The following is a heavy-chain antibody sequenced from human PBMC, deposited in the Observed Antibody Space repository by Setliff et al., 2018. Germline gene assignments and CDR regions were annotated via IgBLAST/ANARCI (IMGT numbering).Heavy chain of an antibody. V-gene: IGHV4-61*02. CDR3: ARDQWVRSPPLYFSYSMDV. Sequence: SETLSLTCTVSGGSISSGTYYWSWIRQPAGKGLEWIGRIYTSGSTNYNPSLKSRVTVSLDTSKNQFSLKLTSMTAADTAVYYCARDQWVRSPPLYFSYSMDVWGQGTTVTVSS. CDR2: IYTSGST. D-gene: IGHD5-12*01. CDR1: GGSISSGTYY. J-gene: IGHJ6*02.